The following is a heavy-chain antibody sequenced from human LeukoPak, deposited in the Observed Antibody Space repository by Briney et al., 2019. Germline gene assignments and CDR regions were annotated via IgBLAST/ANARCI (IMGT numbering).Heavy chain of an antibody. CDR3: AKGTKPVMTIPDY. CDR2: INHNGNVN. CDR1: GFTFSSYW. J-gene: IGHJ4*02. Sequence: GGSLRLSCAASGFTFSSYWMNWARQAPGKGLEWVASINHNGNVNYYVDSVKGRFTISRDNAKNSLFLQMNSLRAEDTAMYYCAKGTKPVMTIPDYWGQGILVTVSS. D-gene: IGHD1/OR15-1a*01. V-gene: IGHV3-7*03.